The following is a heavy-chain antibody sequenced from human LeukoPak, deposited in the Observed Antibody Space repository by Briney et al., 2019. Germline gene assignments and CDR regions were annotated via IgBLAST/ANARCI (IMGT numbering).Heavy chain of an antibody. D-gene: IGHD3-10*01. CDR2: ITSSSNYI. CDR3: ARDCWDYGSGSYCGIDS. CDR1: GFTFSSYN. V-gene: IGHV3-21*03. J-gene: IGHJ4*02. Sequence: PGGSLRLSCAASGFTFSSYNMNWVRQAPGKGLEWVSSITSSSNYIYYAYSVQGRFTISRDNAKNSLYLQMNSLRAEDTTVYYCARDCWDYGSGSYCGIDSWGQGTLVTVSS.